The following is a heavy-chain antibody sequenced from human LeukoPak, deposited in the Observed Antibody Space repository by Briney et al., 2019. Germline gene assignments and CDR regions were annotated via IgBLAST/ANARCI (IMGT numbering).Heavy chain of an antibody. J-gene: IGHJ6*03. D-gene: IGHD3-16*01. Sequence: SVKVSGKASGGTLSTYTISWVRQAPGQGLEWTGGIIPDFGTAHYAQRFQGRVTITTDESTSAAYMELSSLRSEDTAVYYCARDGGIPEGYYYFYMDVWGEGTTVTVSS. V-gene: IGHV1-69*05. CDR2: IIPDFGTA. CDR3: ARDGGIPEGYYYFYMDV. CDR1: GGTLSTYT.